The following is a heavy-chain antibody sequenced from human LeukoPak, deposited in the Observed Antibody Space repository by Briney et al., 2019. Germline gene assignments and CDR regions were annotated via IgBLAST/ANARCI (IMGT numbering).Heavy chain of an antibody. Sequence: ASVKVSCKASGYTFTGYYMHWVRQAPGQRLEWMGRINPNSGGTNYAQKFQGRVTMTRDTSISTAYMELSRLRSDDTAVYYCASARSGVVPAATNLYNWFDPWGQGTLVTVSS. J-gene: IGHJ5*02. V-gene: IGHV1-2*06. CDR3: ASARSGVVPAATNLYNWFDP. CDR2: INPNSGGT. D-gene: IGHD2-2*01. CDR1: GYTFTGYY.